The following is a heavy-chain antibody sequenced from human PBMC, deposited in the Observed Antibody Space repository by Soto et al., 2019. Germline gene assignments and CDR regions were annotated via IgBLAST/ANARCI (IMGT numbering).Heavy chain of an antibody. D-gene: IGHD1-26*01. V-gene: IGHV1-69*13. CDR2: IIPIFGTA. CDR1: GGTFSSYA. J-gene: IGHJ5*02. Sequence: SVKVSCKASGGTFSSYAISWVRQAPGQGLEWMGGIIPIFGTANYAQKFQGRVTITADESTSTAYMELGAVTAADTAVYFCARASISRCVDRSCPAWFDPWGQGTLVTVSS. CDR3: ARASISRCVDRSCPAWFDP.